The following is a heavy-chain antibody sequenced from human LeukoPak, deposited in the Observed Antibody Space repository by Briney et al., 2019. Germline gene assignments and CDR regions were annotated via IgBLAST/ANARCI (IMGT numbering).Heavy chain of an antibody. V-gene: IGHV4-30-4*07. CDR1: GGSISSGGYS. D-gene: IGHD2-8*02. J-gene: IGHJ5*02. Sequence: PSETLSLTCAVSGGSISSGGYSWSWIRQPPGKGLEWIGYIYYSVNTYYSPSLKSRVTISVDTSKNQFSLKLSSGTAADTAVYYCARDGGVAPHNWFDPWGQGTLVTVSS. CDR2: IYYSVNT. CDR3: ARDGGVAPHNWFDP.